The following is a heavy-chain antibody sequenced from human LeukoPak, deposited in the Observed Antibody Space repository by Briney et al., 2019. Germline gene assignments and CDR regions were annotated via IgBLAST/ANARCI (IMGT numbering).Heavy chain of an antibody. D-gene: IGHD4-23*01. Sequence: GGSLRLSCAASGFTVSSNYMSWVRQAPGKGLEWVSVIYSGGSTYYADSVKGRFTISRDNSKNTLYLQMNSLRAEDTAVYYCARSPYGGNPIEKTWGQGTLVTVSS. V-gene: IGHV3-66*01. J-gene: IGHJ5*02. CDR3: ARSPYGGNPIEKT. CDR1: GFTVSSNY. CDR2: IYSGGST.